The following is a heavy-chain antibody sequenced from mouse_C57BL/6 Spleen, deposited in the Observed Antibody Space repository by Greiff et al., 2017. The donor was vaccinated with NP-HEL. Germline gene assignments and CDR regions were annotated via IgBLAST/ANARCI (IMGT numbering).Heavy chain of an antibody. D-gene: IGHD3-2*02. Sequence: VQLQQSGAELVKPGASVKISCKASGYAFSSYWMNWVKQRPGKGLEWIGQIYPGDGDTNYNGKFKGKATLTADKSSRKAYMQLSSLTSEDSAVYFCARGVDSSGYVGYWGQGTTLTVSS. CDR1: GYAFSSYW. J-gene: IGHJ2*01. CDR3: ARGVDSSGYVGY. V-gene: IGHV1-80*01. CDR2: IYPGDGDT.